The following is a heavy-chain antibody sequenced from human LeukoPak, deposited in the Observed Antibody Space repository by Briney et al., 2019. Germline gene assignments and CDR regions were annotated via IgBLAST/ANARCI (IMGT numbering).Heavy chain of an antibody. CDR2: INLNNGGT. Sequence: ASVKVSCKASGYTFTGHYVHWVRQAPGQGLEWMGWINLNNGGTNFAQNFQDRVTMTRDTSIGAAHMELSRLRFDDTAVYYCAATALLDYYDRSGYQYWGQGNLVTVSS. CDR3: AATALLDYYDRSGYQY. D-gene: IGHD3-22*01. CDR1: GYTFTGHY. V-gene: IGHV1-2*02. J-gene: IGHJ4*02.